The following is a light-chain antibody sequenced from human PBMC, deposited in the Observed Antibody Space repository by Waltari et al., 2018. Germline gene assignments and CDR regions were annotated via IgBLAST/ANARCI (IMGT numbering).Light chain of an antibody. CDR1: SSDGGGYHY. CDR2: DVS. Sequence: QSALTQPRSVSGSPGQSVTISCTGTSSDGGGYHYVSWYQQHPGKAPKLMIYDVSKLPSGVPDRFSGSKSGNTASLTISGLQAEDEADYYCCSYAGSFVVFGGGTKLTVL. V-gene: IGLV2-11*01. J-gene: IGLJ2*01. CDR3: CSYAGSFVV.